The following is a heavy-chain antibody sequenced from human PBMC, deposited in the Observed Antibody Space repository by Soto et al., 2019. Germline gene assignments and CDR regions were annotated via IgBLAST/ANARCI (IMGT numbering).Heavy chain of an antibody. J-gene: IGHJ4*02. CDR1: GFTFSAYW. D-gene: IGHD1-1*01. CDR3: ARGPRVSSTGTGAH. V-gene: IGHV3-74*01. CDR2: ISDDGSTA. Sequence: GGSLRLSCAVSGFTFSAYWMHWVRQVPGKGLTWVSRISDDGSTATYADSVKGRFIISRDNAKNSLYLEMNTLRADDSGLYYCARGPRVSSTGTGAHWGRGTLVTVSS.